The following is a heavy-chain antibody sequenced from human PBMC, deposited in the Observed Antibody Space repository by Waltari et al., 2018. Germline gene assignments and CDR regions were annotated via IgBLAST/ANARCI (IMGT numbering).Heavy chain of an antibody. CDR2: VHRNGRT. CDR3: ARDLGRGLFLDS. D-gene: IGHD2-15*01. Sequence: CWSWYRQSPDKGLEWIGQVHRNGRTNYNPSLASRAIVSLDSSMNQFSLRILSATAADTAVYYCARDLGRGLFLDSWGQGTLVTVSP. V-gene: IGHV4-4*02. J-gene: IGHJ4*02. CDR1: C.